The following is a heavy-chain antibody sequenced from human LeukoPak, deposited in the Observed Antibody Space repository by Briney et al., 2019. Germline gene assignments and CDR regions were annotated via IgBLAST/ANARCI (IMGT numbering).Heavy chain of an antibody. CDR2: ISGSGGST. CDR1: GFTFSSYA. CDR3: AKEGSITMIVVVISAFDI. Sequence: PGGSLRLSCAASGFTFSSYAMSWVRQAPGKGLEWVSAISGSGGSTYYADSVKGRFTISRDNSKKTLYLQMNSLRAEDTAVYYCAKEGSITMIVVVISAFDIWGQGTMVTVSS. D-gene: IGHD3-22*01. J-gene: IGHJ3*02. V-gene: IGHV3-23*01.